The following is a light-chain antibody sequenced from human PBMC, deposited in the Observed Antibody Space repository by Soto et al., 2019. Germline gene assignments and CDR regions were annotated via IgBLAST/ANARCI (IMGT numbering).Light chain of an antibody. CDR2: EVS. V-gene: IGLV2-14*01. CDR1: SSDVGAYNY. Sequence: QSALTQPASVSGSPGQSITISCTGTSSDVGAYNYVSWYQQHPGKAPKLMIYEVSNRPSGVSNRFSGSKSGNTASLTISGLQTEDEAEYYCSSYTSSTTLSVFGTGTKLTV. J-gene: IGLJ1*01. CDR3: SSYTSSTTLSV.